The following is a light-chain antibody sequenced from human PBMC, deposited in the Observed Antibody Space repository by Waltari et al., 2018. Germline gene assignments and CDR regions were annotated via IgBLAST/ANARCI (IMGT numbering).Light chain of an antibody. CDR1: SRDIGGFNY. CDR3: SSYGGRNNLL. J-gene: IGLJ3*02. CDR2: EVN. V-gene: IGLV2-8*01. Sequence: QSALTQPPSASGSPGQSVTISCTGTSRDIGGFNYVFWYQQNPGQAPKLLIYEVNKRPSGIPDRFSGSKSGNTASLTVSGLQAEDEAEYYCSSYGGRNNLLFGEGTKLTVL.